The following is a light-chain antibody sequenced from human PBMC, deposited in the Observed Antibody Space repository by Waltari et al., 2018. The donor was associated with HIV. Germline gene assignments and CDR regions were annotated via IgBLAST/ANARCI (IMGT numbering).Light chain of an antibody. J-gene: IGKJ2*01. CDR2: FAS. Sequence: EIVLTQSPDFPSVTPGEKVTITCRASQSIGTSLHWYQQKPDQSPNLLIKFASQSFSGVPSRFSGSGSGTDFTLTINSLEAEDAATYYCLQSTIFPYTFGQGTKLEIK. CDR3: LQSTIFPYT. V-gene: IGKV6-21*01. CDR1: QSIGTS.